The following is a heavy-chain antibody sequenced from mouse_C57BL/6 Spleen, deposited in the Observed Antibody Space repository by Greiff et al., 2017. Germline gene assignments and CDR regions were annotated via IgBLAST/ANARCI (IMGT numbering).Heavy chain of an antibody. CDR1: GFSLTSYG. CDR2: IWSGGST. CDR3: ARGGSGGYFDV. V-gene: IGHV2-2*01. D-gene: IGHD3-1*01. J-gene: IGHJ1*03. Sequence: QVQLQQSGPGLVQPSQSLSITCTVSGFSLTSYGVHWVRQSPGKGLEWLGVIWSGGSTDYNAAFISRLSISKDNSKSQVFFKMNSLQADDTAIYYCARGGSGGYFDVWGTGTTVTVSS.